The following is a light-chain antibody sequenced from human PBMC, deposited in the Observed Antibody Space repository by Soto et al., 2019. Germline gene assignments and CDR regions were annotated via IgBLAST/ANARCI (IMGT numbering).Light chain of an antibody. CDR1: QSVSSY. V-gene: IGKV3-11*01. Sequence: EIVLTQSPATLSLSPGERATLSCRASQSVSSYLAWYQQKPGQAPRLLIYEASNRATGIPARFSGSGSGTDLTLPINRLAPEDFAAYYRPPRSNGPPHTFGQGTKLEIK. J-gene: IGKJ2*01. CDR2: EAS. CDR3: PPRSNGPPHT.